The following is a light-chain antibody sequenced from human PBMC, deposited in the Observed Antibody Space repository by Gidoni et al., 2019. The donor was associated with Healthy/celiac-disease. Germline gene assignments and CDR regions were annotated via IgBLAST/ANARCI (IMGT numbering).Light chain of an antibody. J-gene: IGKJ4*01. CDR2: LGS. V-gene: IGKV2-28*01. Sequence: DIVMTQSPLSLPVTPGEPASISCRSSQSLLHSNGYNYLDWYLQKPEQSPQLLIYLGSNRASGVPDRFSGSGSGTDFTLKISRVEAGDVGVYYCRQALQTDLTFGGGTKVEIK. CDR3: RQALQTDLT. CDR1: QSLLHSNGYNY.